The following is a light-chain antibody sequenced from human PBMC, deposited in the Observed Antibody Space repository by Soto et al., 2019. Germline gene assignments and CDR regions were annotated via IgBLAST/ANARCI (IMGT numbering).Light chain of an antibody. Sequence: QSALTQPASVSGSPGQSITISCTGTSSDVGGYNYLSWYQQHPGKAPKPLIYEVSNRPSGVSNPLPGSKSGNTASPPISGLQAEDEADYYCSSYTISSPYVFATGTKVTVL. CDR1: SSDVGGYNY. V-gene: IGLV2-14*01. CDR2: EVS. CDR3: SSYTISSPYV. J-gene: IGLJ1*01.